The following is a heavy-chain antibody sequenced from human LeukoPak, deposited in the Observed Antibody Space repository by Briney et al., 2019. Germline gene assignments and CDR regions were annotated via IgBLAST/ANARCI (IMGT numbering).Heavy chain of an antibody. CDR1: GYSFTSYW. V-gene: IGHV5-51*01. Sequence: GESLQISCKGSGYSFTSYWIGWVRQTPGKGLEWMGIIYPGDSDTRYSPSFQGQVTISADKSISTAYLQWSSLKASDTAMYYCARQIAAAGTWYYYYGMDVWGQGTTVTVSS. J-gene: IGHJ6*02. D-gene: IGHD6-13*01. CDR2: IYPGDSDT. CDR3: ARQIAAAGTWYYYYGMDV.